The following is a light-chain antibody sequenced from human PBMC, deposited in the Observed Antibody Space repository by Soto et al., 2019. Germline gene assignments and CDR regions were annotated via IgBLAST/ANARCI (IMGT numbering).Light chain of an antibody. Sequence: DIQMTQSPSSLSASVGDRVTITCRASQGVNNYLAWYQQKPGKVPKLLIYATSTLQSGVPSRFSGSGGGTEYTLTVSSLQPEDFAVYYCQQYGSSPQVTFGQGTRLEIK. CDR2: ATS. CDR1: QGVNNY. CDR3: QQYGSSPQVT. J-gene: IGKJ5*01. V-gene: IGKV1-27*01.